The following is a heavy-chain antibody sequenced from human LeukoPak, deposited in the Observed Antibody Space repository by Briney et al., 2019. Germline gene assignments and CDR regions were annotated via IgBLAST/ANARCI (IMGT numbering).Heavy chain of an antibody. V-gene: IGHV3-9*01. CDR1: GFTFDDYA. J-gene: IGHJ4*02. CDR2: ISWNSGSI. Sequence: PGRSLRLSCAASGFTFDDYAMHWVRQAPGKGLEWVSSISWNSGSIAYADSVKGRFTISRDNAKNSLYLQMNSLRAEDTAVYYCARIAVTYTFDYWGQGTLVTVSS. D-gene: IGHD4-17*01. CDR3: ARIAVTYTFDY.